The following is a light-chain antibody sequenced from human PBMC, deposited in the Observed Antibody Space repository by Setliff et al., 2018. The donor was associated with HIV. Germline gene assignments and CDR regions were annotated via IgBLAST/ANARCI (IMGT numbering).Light chain of an antibody. CDR3: SSFAGSNNV. CDR1: SSDIGGYDY. Sequence: QSALTQPASVSGSPGQSITISCTGTSSDIGGYDYVSWYQQHPGKAPKLMIYDVSDRPSGVSNRFSGSKSGNTASLTISGLQAEDEADYYCSSFAGSNNVFGTGTKVT. CDR2: DVS. V-gene: IGLV2-14*03. J-gene: IGLJ1*01.